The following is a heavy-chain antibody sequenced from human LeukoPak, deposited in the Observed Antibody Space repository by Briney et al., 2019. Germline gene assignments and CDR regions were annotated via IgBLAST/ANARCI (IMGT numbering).Heavy chain of an antibody. CDR1: GYTFTSYG. CDR2: ISAYNGNT. J-gene: IGHJ4*02. Sequence: GASVKVSCKASGYTFTSYGVSWVRQAPGQGLEWMGWISAYNGNTNYAQKLQGRVNMTTDTSTSTAYMELRSLRSDDTAVYYCARRHMGYSYGYGYYFDYWGQGTLVTVSS. V-gene: IGHV1-18*01. D-gene: IGHD5-18*01. CDR3: ARRHMGYSYGYGYYFDY.